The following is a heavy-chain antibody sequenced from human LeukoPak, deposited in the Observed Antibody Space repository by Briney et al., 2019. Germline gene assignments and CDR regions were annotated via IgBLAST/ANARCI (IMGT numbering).Heavy chain of an antibody. CDR1: GFTFSSYS. Sequence: GGSLRLSCAASGFTFSSYSMEWVRQAPGKGLEWVANVKEDGTTKQYVDSVRGRFTISRDNAKNSLYLQMASLRAEDTAVYYCVSQEVVPHWGQGTLVSVSS. J-gene: IGHJ4*02. V-gene: IGHV3-7*01. CDR2: VKEDGTTK. CDR3: VSQEVVPH. D-gene: IGHD2-15*01.